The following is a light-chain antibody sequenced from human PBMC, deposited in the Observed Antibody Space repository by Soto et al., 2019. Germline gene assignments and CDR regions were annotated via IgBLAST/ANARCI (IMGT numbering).Light chain of an antibody. Sequence: DIVMTQSPLSRPVTPGEPASISCRSSQSLLHSNGYNYLDWYLQKPGQSPQLLIYLGSNRASGGPDRFSGSGAGTDSTLKSSRVEAEDVGVYYCMKALQTPYTFGQGTELELK. V-gene: IGKV2-28*01. CDR3: MKALQTPYT. J-gene: IGKJ2*01. CDR2: LGS. CDR1: QSLLHSNGYNY.